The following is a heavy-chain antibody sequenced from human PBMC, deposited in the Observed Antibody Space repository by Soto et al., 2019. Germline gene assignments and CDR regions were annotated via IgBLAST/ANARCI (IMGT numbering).Heavy chain of an antibody. Sequence: AAVKVSCKASGYTFTGHYMHWVRQAPGQGLEWMGWINPNSGGTNYAQKFQGWVTMTRDTSISTAYMELSRLRSDDTAVYYCARERDILTGYFRTGWFDPWGQGTLVTVSS. CDR1: GYTFTGHY. D-gene: IGHD3-9*01. J-gene: IGHJ5*02. V-gene: IGHV1-2*04. CDR2: INPNSGGT. CDR3: ARERDILTGYFRTGWFDP.